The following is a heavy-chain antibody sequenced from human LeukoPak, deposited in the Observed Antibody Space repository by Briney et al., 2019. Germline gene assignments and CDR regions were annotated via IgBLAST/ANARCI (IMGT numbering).Heavy chain of an antibody. CDR1: GFTFSSYA. CDR2: ISGSGGST. V-gene: IGHV3-23*01. J-gene: IGHJ4*02. CDR3: ARAYGSGSHFDY. D-gene: IGHD3-10*01. Sequence: GGSLRLSCAASGFTFSSYAMSWVRQAPGKGLEWVSAISGSGGSTYYADSVKGRFTISRDNSKNTLYLQMNSLRDEDTAVYYCARAYGSGSHFDYWGQGTLVTVSS.